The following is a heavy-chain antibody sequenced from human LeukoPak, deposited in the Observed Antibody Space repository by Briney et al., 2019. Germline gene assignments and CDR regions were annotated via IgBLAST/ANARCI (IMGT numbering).Heavy chain of an antibody. Sequence: GGSLRLSCAASGFTVSSNYMSWVRQAPGKGLEWVSVIYSGGSTYYADSVKGRFTISRDNSKNTLYLQMNSLRAEDTAVYYCARENYYDSSGYYHTQSQYYFDYWGQGTLVTVSS. J-gene: IGHJ4*02. CDR2: IYSGGST. V-gene: IGHV3-53*01. CDR3: ARENYYDSSGYYHTQSQYYFDY. D-gene: IGHD3-22*01. CDR1: GFTVSSNY.